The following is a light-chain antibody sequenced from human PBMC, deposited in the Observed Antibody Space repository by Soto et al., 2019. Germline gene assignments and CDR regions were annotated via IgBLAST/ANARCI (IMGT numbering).Light chain of an antibody. J-gene: IGKJ1*01. CDR2: KAS. CDR1: QSISNW. V-gene: IGKV1-5*03. Sequence: DIQMTQSPSTLPASVGDRVTITCRASQSISNWLAWYQQKPGKAPKLLIYKASSLESGVSARFSGSGSGTEFTLTISSLQPDDFATYYCQQYNSYPWTFGQGTKVDIK. CDR3: QQYNSYPWT.